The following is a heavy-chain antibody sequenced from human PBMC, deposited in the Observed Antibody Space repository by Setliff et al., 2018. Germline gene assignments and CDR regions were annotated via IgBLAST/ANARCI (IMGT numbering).Heavy chain of an antibody. CDR1: GGTFKNYG. Sequence: ASVKVSCKASGGTFKNYGISWVRQAPGQGLEWMGWISPIYGYTNYAQKFQDRVTITADTSTGTAYMELRSLTSDDTAVYFCTRSRGPRVVLAADFDFWGQGTLVTVSS. D-gene: IGHD3-16*01. J-gene: IGHJ4*02. CDR2: ISPIYGYT. V-gene: IGHV1-18*01. CDR3: TRSRGPRVVLAADFDF.